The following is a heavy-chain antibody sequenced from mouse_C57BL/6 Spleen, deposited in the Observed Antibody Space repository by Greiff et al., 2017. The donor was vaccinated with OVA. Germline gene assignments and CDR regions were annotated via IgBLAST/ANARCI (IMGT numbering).Heavy chain of an antibody. CDR2: IYPGDGGT. V-gene: IGHV1-82*01. CDR1: GYAFSSSW. J-gene: IGHJ1*03. D-gene: IGHD1-1*01. CDR3: AREVYDGSSLWYFDV. Sequence: VKLQESGPELVKPGASVKISCKASGYAFSSSWMNWVKQRPGKGLEWIGRIYPGDGGTNYNGKFKGKATLTADKSSSTAYMQLSSLTSEDSAVYVCAREVYDGSSLWYFDVWGTGTTVTVSA.